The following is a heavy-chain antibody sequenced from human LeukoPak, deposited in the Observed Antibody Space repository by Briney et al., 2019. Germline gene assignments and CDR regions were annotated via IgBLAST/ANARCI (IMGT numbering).Heavy chain of an antibody. D-gene: IGHD5-24*01. Sequence: GGSLRLSWAASGFTFSSYAMSWVRQAPGKGLEWVSAISGSGGSTYYADSVKGRFTISRDNSKNTLYLQMNSLRAEDTAVYYCAKGSRDGYNFDYWGQGTLVTVSS. CDR1: GFTFSSYA. CDR2: ISGSGGST. J-gene: IGHJ4*02. V-gene: IGHV3-23*01. CDR3: AKGSRDGYNFDY.